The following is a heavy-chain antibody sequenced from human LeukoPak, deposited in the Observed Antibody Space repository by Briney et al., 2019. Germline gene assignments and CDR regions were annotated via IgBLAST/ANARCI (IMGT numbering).Heavy chain of an antibody. D-gene: IGHD3-3*01. Sequence: GASAKVSCKASVYTFTGYYMHWVRQAPGQGLEWMGWINPNSGGTNYAQKFQGRVTMTRDTSISTAYMELSRLRSDDTAVYYCARADRITIFGVVITLYYWGQGTLVPVSS. CDR2: INPNSGGT. J-gene: IGHJ4*02. CDR3: ARADRITIFGVVITLYY. V-gene: IGHV1-2*02. CDR1: VYTFTGYY.